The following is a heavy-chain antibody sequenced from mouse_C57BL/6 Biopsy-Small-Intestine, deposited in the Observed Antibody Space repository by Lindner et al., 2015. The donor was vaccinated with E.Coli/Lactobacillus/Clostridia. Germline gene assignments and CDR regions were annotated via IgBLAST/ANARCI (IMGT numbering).Heavy chain of an antibody. CDR1: GDEFSSYW. D-gene: IGHD4-1*01. Sequence: VQLQESGAELVKPGASVKISCKVSGDEFSSYWMHWVKQRPGKGLEWIGQIYPGDGDTNYNVKFKGEATLTADKSSSTAYMQLNSLTSEDSAVYFCARWRGWDNYFDYWGQGTTLTVSS. CDR3: ARWRGWDNYFDY. CDR2: IYPGDGDT. J-gene: IGHJ2*01. V-gene: IGHV1-80*01.